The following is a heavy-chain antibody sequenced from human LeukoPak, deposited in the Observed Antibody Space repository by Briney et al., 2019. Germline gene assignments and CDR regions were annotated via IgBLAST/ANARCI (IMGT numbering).Heavy chain of an antibody. V-gene: IGHV3-30*04. CDR2: MSFDGSFE. Sequence: PGRSLRLSCVASGFPFSDYTLHGVPDAPGGGVECVARMSFDGSFENFPDSVKGRFTIPRDTARNPLYLHMASLGVEDSAVYYCARVGETGTVTMELDLWGQGALVTVSS. CDR1: GFPFSDYT. J-gene: IGHJ1*01. D-gene: IGHD1-7*01. CDR3: ARVGETGTVTMELDL.